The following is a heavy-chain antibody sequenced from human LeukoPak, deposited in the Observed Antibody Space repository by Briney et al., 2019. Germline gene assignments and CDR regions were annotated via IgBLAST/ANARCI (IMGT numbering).Heavy chain of an antibody. Sequence: GGSLRLSCAASGFTFSSYAMSWVRQAPGKGLEWVSVIYSGGSTYYADSVKGRFTISRDNSKNTLYLQMNSLRAEDTAVYYCASIMVRGVIWYFDYWGQGTLVTVSS. D-gene: IGHD3-10*01. CDR1: GFTFSSYA. J-gene: IGHJ4*02. CDR2: IYSGGST. V-gene: IGHV3-66*01. CDR3: ASIMVRGVIWYFDY.